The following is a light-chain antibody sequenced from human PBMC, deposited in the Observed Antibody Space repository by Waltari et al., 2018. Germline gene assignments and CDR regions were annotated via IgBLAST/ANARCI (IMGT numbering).Light chain of an antibody. CDR1: KLGDTY. CDR2: QGS. CDR3: QAWDSSTHVV. J-gene: IGLJ2*01. Sequence: SYELTQPPSVSVSPGQTASITCSGDKLGDTYACWYQEKPGQSPVLGIYQGSMQPSGIPELFSCFDSGNTATLTISRTQAMDEADYYCQAWDSSTHVVFGGGTKLTVL. V-gene: IGLV3-1*01.